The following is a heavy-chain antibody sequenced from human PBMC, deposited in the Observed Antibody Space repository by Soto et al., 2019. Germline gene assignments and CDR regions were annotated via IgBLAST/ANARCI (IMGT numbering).Heavy chain of an antibody. CDR1: GYTFTGYY. J-gene: IGHJ4*02. CDR2: INPNSGGT. Sequence: ASVKVSCKASGYTFTGYYMHWVRQAPGQGLEWMGWINPNSGGTNYAQKFQGWVTMTRDTSISTAYMELSRLRSDDTAVYYCARGLRYCSGGSCYQDLDYWGQGTLVTVSS. V-gene: IGHV1-2*04. CDR3: ARGLRYCSGGSCYQDLDY. D-gene: IGHD2-15*01.